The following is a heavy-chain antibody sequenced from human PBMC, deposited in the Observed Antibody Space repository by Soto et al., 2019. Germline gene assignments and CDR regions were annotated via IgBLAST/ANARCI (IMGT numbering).Heavy chain of an antibody. CDR3: ASALGAYCGGDCFGAFDI. D-gene: IGHD2-21*02. Sequence: QVQLVQSGAEVKKPGSSVKVSCKASGGTFSSYAISWVRQAPGQGLEWMGGIIPIFGTANYAQKFQGRVTITADESTRTAYMELSSLRSEDTAVYYCASALGAYCGGDCFGAFDIWGQGTMVTVSS. V-gene: IGHV1-69*01. J-gene: IGHJ3*02. CDR2: IIPIFGTA. CDR1: GGTFSSYA.